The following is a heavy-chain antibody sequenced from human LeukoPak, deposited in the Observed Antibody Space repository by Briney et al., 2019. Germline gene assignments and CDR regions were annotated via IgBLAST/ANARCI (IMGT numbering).Heavy chain of an antibody. CDR3: AKSRITIFGVAGAFDI. CDR1: GVSISSGGYY. Sequence: SQTLSLTCTVSGVSISSGGYYWSWIRQPPGKGLEWIGYIYHSGSTYYNPSLKSRVTISVDRSKNQFSLKLSSVTAADTAVYYCAKSRITIFGVAGAFDIWGQGTMVTVSS. J-gene: IGHJ3*02. D-gene: IGHD3-3*01. CDR2: IYHSGST. V-gene: IGHV4-30-2*01.